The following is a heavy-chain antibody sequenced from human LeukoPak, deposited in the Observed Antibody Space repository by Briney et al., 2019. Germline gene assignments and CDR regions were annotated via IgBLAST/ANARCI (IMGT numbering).Heavy chain of an antibody. CDR2: TYYSGST. CDR1: GSSISSGDNY. V-gene: IGHV4-30-4*01. J-gene: IGHJ5*02. Sequence: SETLTLTCTVSGSSISSGDNYWSWIRQPPGKGLEWIGYTYYSGSTYYNPSLKNRVSISVDTSKNQFSLNLSSVTAADTAVYYCARPYYYDSRIDPWGQGTLVTVSS. CDR3: ARPYYYDSRIDP. D-gene: IGHD3-22*01.